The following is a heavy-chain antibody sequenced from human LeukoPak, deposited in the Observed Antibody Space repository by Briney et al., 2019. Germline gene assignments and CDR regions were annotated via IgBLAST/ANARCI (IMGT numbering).Heavy chain of an antibody. J-gene: IGHJ4*02. CDR2: IWYDGSNK. CDR1: GFTFSSYA. Sequence: GGSLRLSCAASGFTFSSYAMHWVRQAPGKGLEWVAVIWYDGSNKYYADSVKGRFTISRDNSKNTLYLQMNSLRAEDTAVYYCARDVYVAGHIDYWGQGTLVTVSS. D-gene: IGHD6-19*01. V-gene: IGHV3-33*08. CDR3: ARDVYVAGHIDY.